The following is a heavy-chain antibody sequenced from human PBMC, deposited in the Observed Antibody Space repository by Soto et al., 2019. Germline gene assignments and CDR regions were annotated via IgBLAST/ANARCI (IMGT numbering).Heavy chain of an antibody. D-gene: IGHD3-22*01. V-gene: IGHV3-30*03. CDR2: VSYDGSKK. Sequence: QVQVVESGGGVVQPGTSLRLTCAGSGFTFSRNGMHWVRQAPGKGLEWVALVSYDGSKKYYVDSVKGRFTISRDNSENTLYLQMNSLRAEDTAVYYCARWVGGSMSDNSGKYDSWGQGTLVTVSS. CDR1: GFTFSRNG. J-gene: IGHJ5*01. CDR3: ARWVGGSMSDNSGKYDS.